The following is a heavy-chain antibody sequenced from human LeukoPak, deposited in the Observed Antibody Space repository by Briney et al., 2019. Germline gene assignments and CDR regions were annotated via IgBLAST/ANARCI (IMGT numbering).Heavy chain of an antibody. D-gene: IGHD3-22*01. Sequence: PGGSLRLSCAASGFTFSNSGMHWVRQAPGKGLEWVAFIRYDGSNKFYSDSVKGRFTISRDNSKNTLYLQMNSLRAEDTAVYYCAKDQSQYYYDSSGYVDYWGQGTLVTVSS. CDR2: IRYDGSNK. CDR3: AKDQSQYYYDSSGYVDY. CDR1: GFTFSNSG. V-gene: IGHV3-30*02. J-gene: IGHJ4*02.